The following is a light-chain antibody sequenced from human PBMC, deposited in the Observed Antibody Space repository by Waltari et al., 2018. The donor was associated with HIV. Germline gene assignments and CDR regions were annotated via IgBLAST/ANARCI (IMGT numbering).Light chain of an antibody. Sequence: QSALTQHPSASGSLGQSVTISCTGTSSDVGGYEYVSWYQQHPDKAPKLIIYEVNKRPSGVPDRCSGSTSDSPASLTVAGLQDVDEAHYYCAPYGDTNRVFFGGGTRVTVL. V-gene: IGLV2-8*01. CDR1: SSDVGGYEY. J-gene: IGLJ6*01. CDR2: EVN. CDR3: APYGDTNRVF.